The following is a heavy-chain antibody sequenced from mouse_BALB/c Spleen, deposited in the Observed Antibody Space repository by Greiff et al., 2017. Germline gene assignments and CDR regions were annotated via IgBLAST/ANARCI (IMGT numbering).Heavy chain of an antibody. CDR3: TRAGTMDY. CDR1: GFTFSSYT. Sequence: EVHLVESGGGLVKPGGSLKLSCAASGFTFSSYTMSWVRQTPEKRLEWVATISSGGSYTYYPDSVKGRFTISRDNAKNTLYLQMSSLKSEDTAMYYCTRAGTMDYWGQGTSVTVSS. CDR2: ISSGGSYT. V-gene: IGHV5-6-4*01. J-gene: IGHJ4*01.